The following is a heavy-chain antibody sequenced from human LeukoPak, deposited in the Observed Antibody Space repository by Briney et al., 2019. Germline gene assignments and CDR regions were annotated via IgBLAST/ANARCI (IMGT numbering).Heavy chain of an antibody. D-gene: IGHD4-17*01. Sequence: ASVKVSCKASGYTFTSYGISWVRQAPGQGLEWMGWISAYNGNTNYAQKLQGRVTMTTDTSTSTAYMELRSLRSDDTAVYYCARVRAVTTSRYYFDYWGQGTLVTVSS. J-gene: IGHJ4*02. CDR3: ARVRAVTTSRYYFDY. CDR2: ISAYNGNT. V-gene: IGHV1-18*01. CDR1: GYTFTSYG.